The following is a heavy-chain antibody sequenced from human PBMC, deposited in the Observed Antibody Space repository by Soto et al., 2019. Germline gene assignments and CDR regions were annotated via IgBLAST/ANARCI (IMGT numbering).Heavy chain of an antibody. J-gene: IGHJ4*02. Sequence: ASVKVSCKASGYTFTSYAMHWVRQAPGQRLEWMGWINAGNGNTKYSQKFQGRVTITRDTSASTAYTELSSLRSEDTAVYYCARDDYGGSHPTPFDYWGQGTLVTVSS. D-gene: IGHD4-17*01. CDR3: ARDDYGGSHPTPFDY. V-gene: IGHV1-3*01. CDR2: INAGNGNT. CDR1: GYTFTSYA.